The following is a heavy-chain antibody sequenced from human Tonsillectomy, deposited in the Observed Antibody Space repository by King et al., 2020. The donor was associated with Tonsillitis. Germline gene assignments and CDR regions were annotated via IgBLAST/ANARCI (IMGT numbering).Heavy chain of an antibody. J-gene: IGHJ4*02. CDR3: VGEGFGEL. CDR2: INPYGSYT. CDR1: VFTFSNYW. V-gene: IGHV3-74*03. Sequence: VQLVESGGGSAQPGGSLRLSCAASVFTFSNYWMHLARQAPGKGLEWVSRINPYGSYTKSVDSVKGRFTIPRDNAKNTLYMQMKSLRAEDTALYYCVGEGFGELWGQGTLVTVPS. D-gene: IGHD3-10*01.